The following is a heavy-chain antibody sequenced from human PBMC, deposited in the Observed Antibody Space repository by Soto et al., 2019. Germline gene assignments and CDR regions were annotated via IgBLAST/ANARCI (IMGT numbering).Heavy chain of an antibody. J-gene: IGHJ6*02. Sequence: ASVKVSCKASGYTFTSYGMSWVRQAPGQGLEWMGWISAYNGNTNYAQKLQGRVTMTTDTSTSTAYMELRSLRSDDTAVYYCARVSTCTNGVCYKNYYYYGMDVWGQGTTVTVSS. V-gene: IGHV1-18*04. D-gene: IGHD2-8*01. CDR1: GYTFTSYG. CDR3: ARVSTCTNGVCYKNYYYYGMDV. CDR2: ISAYNGNT.